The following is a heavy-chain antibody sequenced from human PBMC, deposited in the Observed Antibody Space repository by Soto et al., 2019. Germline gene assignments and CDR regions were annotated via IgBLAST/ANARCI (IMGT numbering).Heavy chain of an antibody. CDR2: IRSNTAVT. V-gene: IGHV3-23*01. CDR1: GFPFYPYV. J-gene: IGHJ4*02. CDR3: AKASDGGWPYYFDS. D-gene: IGHD2-15*01. Sequence: GGSLRLPPVASGFPFYPYVMGWGRPAPGKGLEWVAAIRSNTAVTHYADSMRDRFTISRVNSANTIFLQMNSLRVEDSAVYFCAKASDGGWPYYFDSWGQGALVTVSS.